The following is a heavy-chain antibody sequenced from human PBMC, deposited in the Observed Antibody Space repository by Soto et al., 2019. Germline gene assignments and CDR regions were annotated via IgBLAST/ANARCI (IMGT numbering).Heavy chain of an antibody. V-gene: IGHV4-61*01. Sequence: SETLSLTCTVSGGSVSSGSYYWSWIRQPPGKGLEWIGYIYYRGSTNYDPSLKSRVTISLDTSKNQFSLKLSSVTAADTAVYYCARGLDYVGFDYWGQGTLVTVSS. J-gene: IGHJ4*02. CDR2: IYYRGST. D-gene: IGHD4-17*01. CDR3: ARGLDYVGFDY. CDR1: GGSVSSGSYY.